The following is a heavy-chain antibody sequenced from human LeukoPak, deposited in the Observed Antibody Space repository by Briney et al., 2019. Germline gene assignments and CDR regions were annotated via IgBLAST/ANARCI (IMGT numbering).Heavy chain of an antibody. CDR2: IIPICGSA. J-gene: IGHJ5*02. CDR1: GGIFSSYA. D-gene: IGHD3-3*01. Sequence: SVKALCKACGGIFSSYAIIWVRQAPGRGLVWMERIIPICGSANYAEKFQGRVTITGDKSTSTAYMEPSSLRSEDTAVYYCARDLRGLYDFWSGSTNWFDPWGQGTLVTVSS. CDR3: ARDLRGLYDFWSGSTNWFDP. V-gene: IGHV1-69*04.